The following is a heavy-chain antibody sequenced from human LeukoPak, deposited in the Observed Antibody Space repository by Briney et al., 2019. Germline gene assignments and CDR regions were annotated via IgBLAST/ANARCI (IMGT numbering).Heavy chain of an antibody. CDR3: ARDYRKQWLAGLDWFDP. D-gene: IGHD6-19*01. CDR2: ISAYNGNT. Sequence: ASVRVSCKASGYTFSIYGFSWVRQAPGQGLEWMGWISAYNGNTNYAQKLQGRVTMTTDTSTSTAYMELRSLRSDDTAVHYCARDYRKQWLAGLDWFDPWGQGTLVTVSS. CDR1: GYTFSIYG. V-gene: IGHV1-18*04. J-gene: IGHJ5*02.